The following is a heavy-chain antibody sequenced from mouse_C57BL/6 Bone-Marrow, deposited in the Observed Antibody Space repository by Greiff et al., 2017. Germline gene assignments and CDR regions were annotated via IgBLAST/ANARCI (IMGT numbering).Heavy chain of an antibody. Sequence: VQVVESGAELVRPGASVKLSCKASGYTFTDYSINWVKQRPGQGLEWIARIYPGSGNTYYNEKFKGKATLTAEKSSSTAYMQLSSLTSEDSAVYFCARYYSNYEAWFAYWGQGTLVTVSA. CDR3: ARYYSNYEAWFAY. V-gene: IGHV1-76*01. D-gene: IGHD2-5*01. CDR2: IYPGSGNT. J-gene: IGHJ3*01. CDR1: GYTFTDYS.